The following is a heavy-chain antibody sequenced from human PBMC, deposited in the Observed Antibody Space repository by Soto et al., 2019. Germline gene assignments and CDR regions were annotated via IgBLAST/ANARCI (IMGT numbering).Heavy chain of an antibody. CDR1: GFTFSNYA. J-gene: IGHJ3*01. D-gene: IGHD1-26*01. Sequence: QLLESGGGLVQPGGSLRLSCAASGFTFSNYAMNWVRQAPGKGLEWVSSISSSSTYIYHGDSVKGRFTISRDNAKNSLYLEMNSLRAEDTAVYYCARDREGVGAGLFWGQGTMVTVSS. CDR2: ISSSSTYI. CDR3: ARDREGVGAGLF. V-gene: IGHV3-21*01.